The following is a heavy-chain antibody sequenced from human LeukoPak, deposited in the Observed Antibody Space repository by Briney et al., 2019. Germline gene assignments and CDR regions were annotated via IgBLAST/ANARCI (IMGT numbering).Heavy chain of an antibody. CDR1: GYTFTGYY. V-gene: IGHV1-2*02. CDR2: INPNSGGT. J-gene: IGHJ6*02. D-gene: IGHD6-19*01. Sequence: GASVKVSCKASGYTFTGYYMHWVRQAPGQGLEWMGWINPNSGGTNYAQKFQGRVTMTRDTSISTAYMELSRLRSDDTAVYCAGRDGLDDYYYYGMDVWGQGTTVTVSS. CDR3: GRDGLDDYYYYGMDV.